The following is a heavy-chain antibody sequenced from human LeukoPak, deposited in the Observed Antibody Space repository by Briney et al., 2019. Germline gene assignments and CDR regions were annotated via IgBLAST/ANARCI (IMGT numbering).Heavy chain of an antibody. V-gene: IGHV3-23*01. Sequence: PGGSLRLSCAASGFTFSSYEMNWVRQAPGKGLEWVSYISNSDDSTYYADSVKGRFTISRDNSENTLFLRMNSLRAEDTAVYYCAKATGYLLWGQGTLVIVSS. CDR2: ISNSDDST. CDR3: AKATGYLL. D-gene: IGHD1-14*01. J-gene: IGHJ4*02. CDR1: GFTFSSYE.